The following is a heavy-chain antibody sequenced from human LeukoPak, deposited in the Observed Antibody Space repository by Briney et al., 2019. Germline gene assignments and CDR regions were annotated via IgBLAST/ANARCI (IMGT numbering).Heavy chain of an antibody. CDR1: GYTFTGYY. J-gene: IGHJ4*02. CDR2: MNPNGGGT. V-gene: IGHV1-2*02. Sequence: SVQVSCKASGYTFTGYYIHWVRQAPGQGLEWMGWMNPNGGGTSYAQKFQGRVTMTRDTSISTAYMELSSLRSDDSAVYYCSRDLTNPENFDYWGQGTMVTVSS. CDR3: SRDLTNPENFDY. D-gene: IGHD4/OR15-4a*01.